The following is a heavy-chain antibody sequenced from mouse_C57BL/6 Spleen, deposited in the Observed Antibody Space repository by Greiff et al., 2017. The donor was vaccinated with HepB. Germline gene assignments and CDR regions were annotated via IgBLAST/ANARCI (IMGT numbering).Heavy chain of an antibody. V-gene: IGHV2-3*01. J-gene: IGHJ1*03. CDR1: GFSLTSYG. D-gene: IGHD1-1*01. CDR2: IWGDGST. CDR3: AKRGSSYGYFGV. Sequence: QVQLKESGPGLVAPSQSLSITCTVSGFSLTSYGVSWVRQPPGKGLEWLGVIWGDGSTNYHSALISRLSISKGNAKIQVFGKLNSLQPDDTAPYYCAKRGSSYGYFGVWGTGTTVTVSS.